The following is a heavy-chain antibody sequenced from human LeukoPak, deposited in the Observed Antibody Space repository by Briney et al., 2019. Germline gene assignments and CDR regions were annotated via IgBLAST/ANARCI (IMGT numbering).Heavy chain of an antibody. V-gene: IGHV4-59*01. J-gene: IGHJ5*02. CDR3: ASNASRPPSWFHP. CDR2: IYYSGST. Sequence: SETLSLTCTVSGGSISSYYWSWIRQPPGKGLEWIGYIYYSGSTNYNPSLKSRVTISVDTSKNQFSLKLSSVTAADTAVYYCASNASRPPSWFHPWAQGTLVTVSS. CDR1: GGSISSYY. D-gene: IGHD2-8*01.